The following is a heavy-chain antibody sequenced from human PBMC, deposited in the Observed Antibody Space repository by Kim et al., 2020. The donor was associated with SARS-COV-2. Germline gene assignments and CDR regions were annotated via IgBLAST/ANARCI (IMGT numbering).Heavy chain of an antibody. CDR1: GGSISSGGYS. D-gene: IGHD4-17*01. CDR3: ARSGATVTETDAFDI. Sequence: SETLSLTCAVSGGSISSGGYSWSWIRQPPGKGLEWIGYIYHSGSTYYNPSLKSRVTISVDRSKNQFSLKLSSVTAADTAVYYCARSGATVTETDAFDIWGQGTMVTVSS. CDR2: IYHSGST. J-gene: IGHJ3*02. V-gene: IGHV4-30-2*01.